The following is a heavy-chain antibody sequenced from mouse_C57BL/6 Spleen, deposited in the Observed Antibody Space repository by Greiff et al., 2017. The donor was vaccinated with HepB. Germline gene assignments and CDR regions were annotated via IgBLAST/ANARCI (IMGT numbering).Heavy chain of an antibody. D-gene: IGHD2-1*01. V-gene: IGHV1-63*01. CDR1: GYTFTNYW. CDR3: ARCYGNYGFYYFDY. J-gene: IGHJ2*01. Sequence: VQLQQSGAELVRPGTSVKMSCKASGYTFTNYWIGWAKQRPGHGLEWIGDIYPGGGYTNYNEKVKGKATLTADKSSSTAYMQVSSLTAEDSAIYYCARCYGNYGFYYFDYWGQGTTLTVSS. CDR2: IYPGGGYT.